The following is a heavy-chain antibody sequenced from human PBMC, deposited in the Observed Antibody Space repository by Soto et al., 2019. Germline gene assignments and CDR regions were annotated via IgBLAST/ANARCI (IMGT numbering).Heavy chain of an antibody. CDR1: GGSISNADYY. D-gene: IGHD2-2*01. J-gene: IGHJ4*02. CDR3: ARVLLVSVALYNFEY. CDR2: IYYSGST. V-gene: IGHV4-30-4*01. Sequence: QVQLQESGPGLVKPSQTLSLTCTVSGGSISNADYYWSWVRQPPGKGLEWMWYIYYSGSTYYTPSLKSRVSISLDTSKNQFSLKLNSVTAADTAVYYCARVLLVSVALYNFEYWGQGTLVTVSS.